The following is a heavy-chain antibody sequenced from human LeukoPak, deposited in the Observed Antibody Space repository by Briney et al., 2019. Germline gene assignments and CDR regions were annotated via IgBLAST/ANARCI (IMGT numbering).Heavy chain of an antibody. CDR3: AAAGRYYDFWSGYRYFDY. CDR1: GFTFTSSA. V-gene: IGHV1-58*02. Sequence: GASVKVSCKASGFTFTSSAMQWVRQARGQRLEWIGWIVVGSGNTNYAQKFQERVTITRDMSTSTAYMELSSLRSEDTAVYYCAAAGRYYDFWSGYRYFDYWGQGTLVTVSS. J-gene: IGHJ4*02. D-gene: IGHD3-3*01. CDR2: IVVGSGNT.